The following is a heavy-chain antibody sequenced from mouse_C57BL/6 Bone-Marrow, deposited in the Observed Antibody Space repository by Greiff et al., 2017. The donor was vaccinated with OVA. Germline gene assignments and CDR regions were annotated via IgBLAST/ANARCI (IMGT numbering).Heavy chain of an antibody. CDR3: ARSDWLYYYAMDY. Sequence: VQLQQPGAELVMPGASVKLSCKASGYTFTSYWMHWVKQRPGQGLEWIGEIDPSDSYTNYNQKFKGKSTLTVDKSSSTAYMQRSRLTSEDSAVYYCARSDWLYYYAMDYWGQGTSVTVSA. CDR1: GYTFTSYW. V-gene: IGHV1-69*01. CDR2: IDPSDSYT. J-gene: IGHJ4*01. D-gene: IGHD1-2*01.